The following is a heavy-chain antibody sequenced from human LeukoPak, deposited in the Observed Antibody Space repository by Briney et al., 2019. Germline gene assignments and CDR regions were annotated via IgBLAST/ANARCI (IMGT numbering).Heavy chain of an antibody. D-gene: IGHD6-13*01. Sequence: GGSLRLSCTASGFTFGDYAMSWFRQAPGKGLEWVGFIRSKAYGGTTEYAASVKGRFTISRDDSKSIAYLQMNSLKTEDTAVYYCTRAPLAAAGTPYDYWGQGTLVTVSS. CDR3: TRAPLAAAGTPYDY. CDR1: GFTFGDYA. CDR2: IRSKAYGGTT. J-gene: IGHJ4*02. V-gene: IGHV3-49*03.